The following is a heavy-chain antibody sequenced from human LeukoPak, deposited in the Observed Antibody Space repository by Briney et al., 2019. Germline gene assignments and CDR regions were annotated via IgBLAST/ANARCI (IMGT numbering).Heavy chain of an antibody. J-gene: IGHJ5*02. CDR1: GGSISSGDYY. V-gene: IGHV4-61*03. CDR2: ISYSGST. Sequence: SQTLSLTCTVSGGSISSGDYYWSWIRQPPGKGLEWIGYISYSGSTNYNPSLKSRVTLSVDTSKNHFSLKLSSVTAADTAVYYCARGAIAAAGSWFDPWGQGTLVTVSS. CDR3: ARGAIAAAGSWFDP. D-gene: IGHD6-13*01.